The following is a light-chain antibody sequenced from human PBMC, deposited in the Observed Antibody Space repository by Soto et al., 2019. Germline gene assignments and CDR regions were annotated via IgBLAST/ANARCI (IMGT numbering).Light chain of an antibody. CDR2: RAS. CDR1: QSVSSN. CDR3: QQYDSWPPRT. J-gene: IGKJ1*01. V-gene: IGKV3-15*01. Sequence: ETVMTQSPATLSVSPGERATLSCRASQSVSSNLAWYQQKPGQATRLLIFRASTRATGIPARFSGSGSGTEFTLTISSLQSEDSAVYYCQQYDSWPPRTFGQGTKVEIK.